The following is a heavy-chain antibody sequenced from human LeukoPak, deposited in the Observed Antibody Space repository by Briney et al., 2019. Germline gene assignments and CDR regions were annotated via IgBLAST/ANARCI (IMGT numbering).Heavy chain of an antibody. CDR2: IYYSGST. CDR3: ARVIGGVPDWYFDY. J-gene: IGHJ4*02. CDR1: GVSISSYY. V-gene: IGHV4-59*01. D-gene: IGHD2-8*02. Sequence: PSETLSLTCTVSGVSISSYYWSWIRQPPGKGLEWIGYIYYSGSTNYNPSLKSRVTISVDTSKNQFSLKLSSVTAADTAVYYCARVIGGVPDWYFDYWGQGTLVTVSS.